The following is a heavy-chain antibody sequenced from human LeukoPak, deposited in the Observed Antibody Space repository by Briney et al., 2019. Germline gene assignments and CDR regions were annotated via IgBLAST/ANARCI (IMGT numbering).Heavy chain of an antibody. D-gene: IGHD3-22*01. CDR2: ISSSGSTI. CDR1: GFTFSSYE. V-gene: IGHV3-48*03. J-gene: IGHJ6*02. CDR3: ARDRRGYYDSSGYYLAADYYYYYGMDV. Sequence: PGGSLRLSCAASGFTFSSYEMNWVRQAPGKGLEWVSYISSSGSTIYYADSVKGRFTISRDNAKNLLYLQMNSLRAEDTAVYYCARDRRGYYDSSGYYLAADYYYYYGMDVWGQGTTVTVSS.